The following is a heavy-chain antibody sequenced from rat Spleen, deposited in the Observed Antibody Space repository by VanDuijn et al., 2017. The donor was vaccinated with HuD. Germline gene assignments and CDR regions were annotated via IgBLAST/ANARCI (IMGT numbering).Heavy chain of an antibody. V-gene: IGHV2-13*01. CDR2: IWGDGST. J-gene: IGHJ4*01. Sequence: QVQLKESGPGLVQPSQTLSLTCTVSGFSLISYGVSWVRQPPGKGLEWMGGIWGDGSTKYNSALKSRLSISRDTSKSQVFLKMNSLQPEDTGTYYCARHGGGYNSYVMDAWGQGASVTVSS. D-gene: IGHD1-11*01. CDR1: GFSLISYG. CDR3: ARHGGGYNSYVMDA.